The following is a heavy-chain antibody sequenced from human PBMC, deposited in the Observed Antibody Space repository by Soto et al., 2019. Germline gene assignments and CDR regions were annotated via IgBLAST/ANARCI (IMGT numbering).Heavy chain of an antibody. D-gene: IGHD3-9*01. V-gene: IGHV3-15*01. CDR1: GFTFSNAW. CDR2: IKSKTDGGTT. J-gene: IGHJ3*02. CDR3: TTDTVFPDAFDI. Sequence: EVQLVESGGGLVKPGGSLRLSCAASGFTFSNAWMSWVRQAPGKGLEWVGRIKSKTDGGTTDYAAPVKGRFTISRDDSINTLYLQMNSLKTADTAVYYCTTDTVFPDAFDIWGQGTMVTVSS.